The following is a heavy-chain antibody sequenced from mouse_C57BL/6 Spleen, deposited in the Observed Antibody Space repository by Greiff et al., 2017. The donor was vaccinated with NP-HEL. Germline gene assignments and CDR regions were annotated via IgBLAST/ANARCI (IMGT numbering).Heavy chain of an antibody. J-gene: IGHJ3*01. CDR2: ISYDGSN. D-gene: IGHD2-4*01. V-gene: IGHV3-6*01. CDR3: ATCYDYDGGFAY. Sequence: EVQLQESGPGLVKPSQSLSLTCSVTGYSITSGYYWNWIRQFPGNKLEWMGYISYDGSNNYNPSLKNRISITRDTSKNQFFLKLNSVTTEDTATYYCATCYDYDGGFAYWGQGTLVTVSA. CDR1: GYSITSGYY.